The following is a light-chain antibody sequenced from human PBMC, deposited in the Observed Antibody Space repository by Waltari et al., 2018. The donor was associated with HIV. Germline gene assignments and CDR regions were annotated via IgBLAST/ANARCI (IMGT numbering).Light chain of an antibody. CDR1: VLAKSY. CDR3: YSAADNMGV. V-gene: IGLV3-27*01. J-gene: IGLJ3*02. CDR2: KDN. Sequence: SYELTQPSSVSVSPGQPTRITCSGDVLAKSYARWFQQKPGQAPVVMIYKDNERPSGIPERFSGSSSGTTVTLTISGAQIEDEADYYCYSAADNMGVFGGGTKLTVL.